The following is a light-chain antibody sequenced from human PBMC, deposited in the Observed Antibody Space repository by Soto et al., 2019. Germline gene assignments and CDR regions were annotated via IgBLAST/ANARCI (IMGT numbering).Light chain of an antibody. CDR3: SSYTKGRTVV. J-gene: IGLJ2*01. V-gene: IGLV2-14*03. CDR2: DVI. Sequence: QSALTQPASVSGSPGQSITISCTGTSNDVGAYSYVSWYQQLPGKAPKLIIYDVINRPSGISPRFSGSKSGSTASLTISGLQAEDGADYYCSSYTKGRTVVFGGGTQLTVL. CDR1: SNDVGAYSY.